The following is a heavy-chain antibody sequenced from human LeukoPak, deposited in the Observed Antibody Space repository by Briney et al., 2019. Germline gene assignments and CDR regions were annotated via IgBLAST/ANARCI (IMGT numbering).Heavy chain of an antibody. CDR3: ARDLSGTMVRGFFDY. CDR2: ISSSGSTI. CDR1: GFTFSVYY. Sequence: GRSLRLSCAASGFTFSVYYISWIRQAAGKGLDWVSYISSSGSTIYYADSVKGRFTISRDNAKNSLYLQMNSLRAEDTAVYYCARDLSGTMVRGFFDYWGQGTLVTVSS. D-gene: IGHD3-10*01. J-gene: IGHJ4*02. V-gene: IGHV3-11*04.